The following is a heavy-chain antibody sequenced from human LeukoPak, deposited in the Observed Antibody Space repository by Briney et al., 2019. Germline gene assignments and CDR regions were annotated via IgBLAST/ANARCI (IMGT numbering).Heavy chain of an antibody. CDR1: GYTFTSYD. CDR3: ARVPREIASI. CDR2: MNPASGNT. D-gene: IGHD3-16*02. V-gene: IGHV1-8*01. J-gene: IGHJ3*02. Sequence: GASVKVSCKASGYTFTSYDINWVRQATGQGLEWMGYMNPASGNTGYAQKFQGRVTMTTDTSTSTAYMELSSLRSEDTAVYYCARVPREIASIWGQGTMVTVSS.